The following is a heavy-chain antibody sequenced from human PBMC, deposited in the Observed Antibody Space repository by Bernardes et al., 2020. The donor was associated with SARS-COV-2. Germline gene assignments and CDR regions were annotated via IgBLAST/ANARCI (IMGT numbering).Heavy chain of an antibody. J-gene: IGHJ4*02. V-gene: IGHV3-23*01. CDR3: AKRRVEWELLHYFDY. Sequence: GGSLRLSCAASGFTFSNYAMNWVRQAPGKGLEWVSTITDSGDSTYYADSVKGRFTISRDNSKDRLYLQMNSLRAEDTAVYFCAKRRVEWELLHYFDYWGQGTLVTVSS. CDR2: ITDSGDST. CDR1: GFTFSNYA. D-gene: IGHD1-26*01.